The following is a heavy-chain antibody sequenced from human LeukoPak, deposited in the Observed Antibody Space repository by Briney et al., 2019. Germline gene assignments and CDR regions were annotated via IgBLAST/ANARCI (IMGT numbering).Heavy chain of an antibody. V-gene: IGHV3-9*01. CDR3: AKDSDSSGWYLDH. Sequence: GGSLRLSCATSGFIFDDHAMHWVRQRPGKGLEWVSGISWDSVRIGYADSVKGRFTISRDSAKNFLYLQMNSLRSEDTALYYCAKDSDSSGWYLDHWGQGALVTVSS. J-gene: IGHJ4*01. D-gene: IGHD6-19*01. CDR2: ISWDSVRI. CDR1: GFIFDDHA.